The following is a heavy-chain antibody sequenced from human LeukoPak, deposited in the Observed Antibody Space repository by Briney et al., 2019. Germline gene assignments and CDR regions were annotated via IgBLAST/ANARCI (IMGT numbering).Heavy chain of an antibody. CDR1: GYTFTGYY. CDR2: INPNSGGT. J-gene: IGHJ6*03. Sequence: GASVEVSCKASGYTFTGYYMHWVRQAPGQGLEWIGWINPNSGGTNYAQKFQGRVTMTRDTSLSPASLELSRLRSDDTAVYYCAREPYYYDSSGYAYYYYMDVWGKGTTVTVSS. CDR3: AREPYYYDSSGYAYYYYMDV. D-gene: IGHD3-22*01. V-gene: IGHV1-2*02.